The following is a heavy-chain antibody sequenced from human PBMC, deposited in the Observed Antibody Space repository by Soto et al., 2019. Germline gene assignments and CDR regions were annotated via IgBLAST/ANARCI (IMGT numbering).Heavy chain of an antibody. CDR3: TTGLSNGYYNFDY. CDR1: GFTFADAW. J-gene: IGHJ4*02. Sequence: EMPLVESGGGLVKPGGSLRLSCAASGFTFADAWMSWVRQAPGRGLEWVGRIKREADGGTTDYAAPVKGRTTISRDDSKNTLYPQMNSLKTEDSAVYYCTTGLSNGYYNFDYWGQGTPVTVSS. V-gene: IGHV3-15*01. CDR2: IKREADGGTT. D-gene: IGHD3-22*01.